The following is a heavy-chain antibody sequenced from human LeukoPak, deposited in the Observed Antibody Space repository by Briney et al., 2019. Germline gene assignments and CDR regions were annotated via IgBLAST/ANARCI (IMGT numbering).Heavy chain of an antibody. D-gene: IGHD3-22*01. CDR1: GGSISSGSYY. CDR2: MYTSGST. CDR3: AKRLDGYGYYYRNWYFDL. J-gene: IGHJ2*01. Sequence: SETLSLTCTVSGGSISSGSYYWSWIRQPAGQGLEYIGRMYTSGSTNYNPSLKSRVTISVDTSKNQFSLKLSSVTAADTAVYYWAKRLDGYGYYYRNWYFDLWGRGTLVTVSS. V-gene: IGHV4-61*02.